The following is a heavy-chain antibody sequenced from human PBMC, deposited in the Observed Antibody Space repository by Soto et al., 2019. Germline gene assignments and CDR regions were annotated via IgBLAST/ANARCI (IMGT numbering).Heavy chain of an antibody. J-gene: IGHJ4*02. CDR2: IIPIFGTA. D-gene: IGHD3-3*01. CDR1: GGTFSSYA. CDR3: ARGPIFGVAADY. Sequence: SVKVSCKASGGTFSSYAISWVRQAPGQGLEWMGGIIPIFGTANYAQKFQGRVTITADESTSTAYMELSSLRSEDTAVYYCARGPIFGVAADYWGQGTLVTVSS. V-gene: IGHV1-69*13.